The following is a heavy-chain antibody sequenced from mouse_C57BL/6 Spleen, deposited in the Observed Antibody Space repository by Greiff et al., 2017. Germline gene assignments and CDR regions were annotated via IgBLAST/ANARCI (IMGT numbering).Heavy chain of an antibody. D-gene: IGHD1-1*01. Sequence: VQLQQSGPELVKPGASVKISCKASGYAFCSSWMNWVKQRPGKGLEWIGRIYPGDGDTNYNGKFKGKATLTADKSSSTAYMQLSSLTSEDSAVYFCAIYYGSSYVEFAYWGQGTLVTVSA. CDR1: GYAFCSSW. J-gene: IGHJ3*01. V-gene: IGHV1-82*01. CDR3: AIYYGSSYVEFAY. CDR2: IYPGDGDT.